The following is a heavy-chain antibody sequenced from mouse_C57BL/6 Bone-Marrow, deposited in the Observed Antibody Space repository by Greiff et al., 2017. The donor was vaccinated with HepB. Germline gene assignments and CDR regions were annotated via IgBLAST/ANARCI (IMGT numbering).Heavy chain of an antibody. D-gene: IGHD3-1*01. CDR3: AREGYPWFAY. CDR2: INPGSGGT. J-gene: IGHJ3*01. Sequence: VQGVESGAELVRPGTSVKVSCKASGYAFTNYLIEWVKQRPGQGLEWIGVINPGSGGTNYNEKFKGKATLTADKSSSTAYMQLSSLTSEDSAVYFCAREGYPWFAYWGQGTLVTVSA. V-gene: IGHV1-54*01. CDR1: GYAFTNYL.